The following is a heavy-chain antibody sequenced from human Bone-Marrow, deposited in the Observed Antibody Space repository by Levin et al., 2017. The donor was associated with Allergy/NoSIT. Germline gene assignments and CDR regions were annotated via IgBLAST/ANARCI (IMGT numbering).Heavy chain of an antibody. Sequence: KLGESLKISCQASGYTFATTWIGWVRQLPGKGLEWRGVIYPRDSDTKYSPSLEGQVTISADKSISTVYLQWSRLEVSHSGMYYCGRHPGTDYWGQGTLVTVSS. CDR2: IYPRDSDT. CDR3: GRHPGTDY. CDR1: GYTFATTW. V-gene: IGHV5-51*01. D-gene: IGHD1-26*01. J-gene: IGHJ4*02.